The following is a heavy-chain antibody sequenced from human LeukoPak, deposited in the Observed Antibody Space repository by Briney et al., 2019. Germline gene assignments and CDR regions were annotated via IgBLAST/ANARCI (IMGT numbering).Heavy chain of an antibody. CDR2: IKSKTDGGTT. V-gene: IGHV3-15*01. J-gene: IGHJ4*02. CDR1: GFTFSNAW. Sequence: GGSLRLSCAASGFTFSNAWMSRVRQAPGKGLEWVGRIKSKTDGGTTDYAAPVKGRFTISRDDSKNTLYLQMNSLKTEDTAVYYCTTFSLVRGLRDWGQGTLVTVSS. D-gene: IGHD3-10*01. CDR3: TTFSLVRGLRD.